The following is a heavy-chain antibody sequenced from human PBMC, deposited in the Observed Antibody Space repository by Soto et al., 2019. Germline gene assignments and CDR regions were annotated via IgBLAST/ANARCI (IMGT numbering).Heavy chain of an antibody. CDR3: TTFYGGNS. J-gene: IGHJ5*02. CDR1: GLTFSNAW. CDR2: IHRTSEGGTV. D-gene: IGHD2-21*01. V-gene: IGHV3-15*01. Sequence: PGGSLRLSCAASGLTFSNAWMNWVRQAPGKGLEWVGRIHRTSEGGTVDYAAPVKGRFTISRDDSKTTMYLQMNSLKTEDTGVYFCTTFYGGNSWGQGTLVTVSS.